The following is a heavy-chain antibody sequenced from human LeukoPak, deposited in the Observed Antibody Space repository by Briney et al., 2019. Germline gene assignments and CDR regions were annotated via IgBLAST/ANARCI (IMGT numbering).Heavy chain of an antibody. CDR2: LYSDGNI. J-gene: IGHJ4*02. V-gene: IGHV3-53*01. CDR3: LRGVEALAANTSTY. CDR1: GFTPRGYN. Sequence: GGSLRLSPGDSGFTPRGYNMTCVPQAPGKGLEWVSVLYSDGNIKYADSGQGRFTISTHNSKTTPYLEMTSLSPDDTAVYYCLRGVEALAANTSTYWGEGTRVTVSS. D-gene: IGHD2-15*01.